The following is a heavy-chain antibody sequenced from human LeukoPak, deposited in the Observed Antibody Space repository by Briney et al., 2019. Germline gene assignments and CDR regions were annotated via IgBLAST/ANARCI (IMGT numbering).Heavy chain of an antibody. CDR2: ISTDSNYI. CDR1: EFTFSSYS. V-gene: IGHV3-21*04. J-gene: IGHJ4*02. D-gene: IGHD3-22*01. Sequence: GGSLRLSCAASEFTFSSYSMNWVRQAPGKGLEWVSSISTDSNYIYYADSVKGRFTISRDNAKNSLYLQMNSLRAEDTAVYYCAKAEPTYYYDSSGYWLGDYWGQGTLVTVSS. CDR3: AKAEPTYYYDSSGYWLGDY.